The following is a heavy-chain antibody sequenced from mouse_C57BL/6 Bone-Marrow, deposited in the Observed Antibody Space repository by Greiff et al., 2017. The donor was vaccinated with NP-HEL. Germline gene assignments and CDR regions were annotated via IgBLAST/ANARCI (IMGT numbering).Heavy chain of an antibody. CDR2: IDPNSGGT. CDR1: GYTFTSYW. V-gene: IGHV1-72*01. CDR3: AKGDGSSYGYFDV. J-gene: IGHJ1*03. Sequence: QVQLKQPGAELVKPGASVKLSCKASGYTFTSYWMHWVKQRPGRGLEWIGRIDPNSGGTKYNEKFKSKATLTVDKPSSTAYMQLSSLTSEDSAVYYCAKGDGSSYGYFDVWGTGTTVTVSS. D-gene: IGHD1-1*01.